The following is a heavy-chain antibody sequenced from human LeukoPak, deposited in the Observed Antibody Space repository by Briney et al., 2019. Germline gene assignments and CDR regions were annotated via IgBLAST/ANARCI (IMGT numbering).Heavy chain of an antibody. CDR2: ISAYNGNT. J-gene: IGHJ5*02. CDR3: ASEASGYDLFGVVALDP. Sequence: ASVKVSCKASGYTFTSYGISWVRQAPGQGLEWMGWISAYNGNTNYAQKLQGRVTMTTDTSTSTAYMELRSLRSDNTAVYYCASEASGYDLFGVVALDPWGQGTLVTVSS. D-gene: IGHD5-12*01. V-gene: IGHV1-18*01. CDR1: GYTFTSYG.